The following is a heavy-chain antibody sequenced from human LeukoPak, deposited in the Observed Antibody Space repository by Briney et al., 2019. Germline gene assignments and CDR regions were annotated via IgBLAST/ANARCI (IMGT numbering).Heavy chain of an antibody. V-gene: IGHV3-7*01. CDR3: ARWGNYGPAFDI. Sequence: PGGSLRLSCAASGFTFRSYYMSWVRQAPGKGLEWVANIKKYGSEKYYVDSVKGRLTISRDNAKNALYLKMNSLRGEDTAVYYCARWGNYGPAFDIWGQGTMVTVSS. CDR1: GFTFRSYY. CDR2: IKKYGSEK. D-gene: IGHD3-16*01. J-gene: IGHJ3*02.